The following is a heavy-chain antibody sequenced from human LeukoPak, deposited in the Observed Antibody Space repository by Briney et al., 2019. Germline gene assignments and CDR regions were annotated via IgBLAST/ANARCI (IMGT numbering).Heavy chain of an antibody. CDR3: ARQTGSGLFILP. CDR1: GVSISSSNSY. V-gene: IGHV4-39*01. CDR2: IYYSGNT. D-gene: IGHD3/OR15-3a*01. Sequence: SETLSLTCTVSGVSISSSNSYWGWIRQPPGKGMEWIGSIYYSGNTYYDASLKSQVSISIDTSKNQFSLRLTSVTAADTAVYYCARQTGSGLFILPGGQGTLVTVSS. J-gene: IGHJ4*02.